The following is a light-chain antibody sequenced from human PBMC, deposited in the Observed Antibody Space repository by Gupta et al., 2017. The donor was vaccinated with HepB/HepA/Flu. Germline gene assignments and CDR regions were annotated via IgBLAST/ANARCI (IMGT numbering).Light chain of an antibody. CDR3: QVWDSSSDHRRV. CDR1: KIGSKS. V-gene: IGLV3-21*03. J-gene: IGLJ3*02. CDR2: DDS. Sequence: SSVLTQPPSVSVAPGKTARITCGGNKIGSKSVHWYQQKPGQAPVLVVSDDSDRPSGIPERFSCSNSGNTATLTISRVEAGDEADYYCQVWDSSSDHRRVFGGGTKLTVL.